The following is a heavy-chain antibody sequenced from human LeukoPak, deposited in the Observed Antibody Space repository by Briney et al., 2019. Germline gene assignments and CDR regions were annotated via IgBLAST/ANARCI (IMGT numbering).Heavy chain of an antibody. Sequence: GGSLRLSCAASGFTFSSYEMNWVRQAPGKGLEWVSYISSTGTTIYYADSVKGRFTISRDNAKNSLYLQMNSLRAEDTAVYYCARDITMVRGVIDYWGQGTLVTVSS. D-gene: IGHD3-10*01. J-gene: IGHJ4*02. CDR3: ARDITMVRGVIDY. CDR1: GFTFSSYE. V-gene: IGHV3-48*03. CDR2: ISSTGTTI.